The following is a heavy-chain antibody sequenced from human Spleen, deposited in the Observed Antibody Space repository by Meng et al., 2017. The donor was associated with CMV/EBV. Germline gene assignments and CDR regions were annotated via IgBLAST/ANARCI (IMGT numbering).Heavy chain of an antibody. CDR2: INPSGGST. V-gene: IGHV1-46*01. D-gene: IGHD3-9*01. CDR1: GYTFTSYY. CDR3: ARGRAGVLRAGWYFDL. Sequence: SGYTFTSYYMHWVRQAPGQGLEWMGIINPSGGSTSNAQKFQGRVTMTRDKSTSTVYMELSSLRSEDTAVYYCARGRAGVLRAGWYFDLWGRGTLVTVSS. J-gene: IGHJ2*01.